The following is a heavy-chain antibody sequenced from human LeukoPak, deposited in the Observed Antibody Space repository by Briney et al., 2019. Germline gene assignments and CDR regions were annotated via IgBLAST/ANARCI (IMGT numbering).Heavy chain of an antibody. V-gene: IGHV4-59*01. D-gene: IGHD5-18*01. CDR1: GGSISSYY. Sequence: SETLSLTCTVSGGSISSYYWSWIRQPPGKGLEWIGYIYYSGSTNYNPSLKSRVTISVDTSKNQFSLKLSSVTAADTAVYYCARSQYSYGTEFDYWGQGTLVTVSS. CDR3: ARSQYSYGTEFDY. CDR2: IYYSGST. J-gene: IGHJ4*02.